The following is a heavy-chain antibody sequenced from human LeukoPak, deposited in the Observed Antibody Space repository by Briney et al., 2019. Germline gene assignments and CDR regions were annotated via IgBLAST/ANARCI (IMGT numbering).Heavy chain of an antibody. CDR3: AGLWTYYYDSSGY. Sequence: SETLSLTCAVYGGSFSGYYWGWIRQPPGKGLEWIGSIYHSGSTYYNPSLKSRVTISVDTSKNQFSLKLSSVTAADTAVYYCAGLWTYYYDSSGYWGQGTLVTVSS. CDR2: IYHSGST. V-gene: IGHV4-38-2*01. CDR1: GGSFSGYY. J-gene: IGHJ4*02. D-gene: IGHD3-22*01.